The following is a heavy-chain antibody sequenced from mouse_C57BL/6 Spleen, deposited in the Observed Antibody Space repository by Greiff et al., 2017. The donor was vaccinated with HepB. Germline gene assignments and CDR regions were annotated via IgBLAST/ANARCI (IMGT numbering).Heavy chain of an antibody. CDR1: GYTFTSYW. V-gene: IGHV1-64*01. D-gene: IGHD2-4*01. J-gene: IGHJ1*03. CDR3: ASSIYYDYDGYWYFDV. CDR2: IHPNSGST. Sequence: VQLQQPGAELVKPGASVKLSCKASGYTFTSYWMHWVKQRPGQGLEWIGMIHPNSGSTNYNEKFKSKATLTVDKSSSTAYMQLSSLTSEDSAVYYCASSIYYDYDGYWYFDVWGTGTTVTVSS.